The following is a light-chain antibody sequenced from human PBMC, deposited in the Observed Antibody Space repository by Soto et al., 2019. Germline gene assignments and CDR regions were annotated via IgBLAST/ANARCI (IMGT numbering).Light chain of an antibody. J-gene: IGKJ1*01. Sequence: ENVLTQSPGTMSLSPGERSTLSCMASQSVSRRYLAWYQQKPGQSPRLLIYGASSRATGIPERFSGSGSGTDFTLTISRLEPEDFELYYCQQYGSSPWTFGQGTKVDIK. CDR1: QSVSRRY. V-gene: IGKV3-20*01. CDR2: GAS. CDR3: QQYGSSPWT.